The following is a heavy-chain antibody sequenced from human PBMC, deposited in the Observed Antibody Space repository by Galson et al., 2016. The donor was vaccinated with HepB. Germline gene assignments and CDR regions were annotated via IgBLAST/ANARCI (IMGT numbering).Heavy chain of an antibody. CDR1: GFTFNTYA. D-gene: IGHD1-1*01. Sequence: SLRLSCAASGFTFNTYAMSWVRQAPGKGLEWVSTLSASGGATYYSDSVKGRFTISRDNSKNTLYLQMNSLRDEDTAVYYCAKGRPGTTGPVEYCGQGTLVTVSS. V-gene: IGHV3-23*01. J-gene: IGHJ4*02. CDR2: LSASGGAT. CDR3: AKGRPGTTGPVEY.